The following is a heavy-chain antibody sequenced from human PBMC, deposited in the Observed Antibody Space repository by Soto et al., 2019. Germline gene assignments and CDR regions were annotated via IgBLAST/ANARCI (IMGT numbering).Heavy chain of an antibody. J-gene: IGHJ6*02. CDR3: ARVGRITIFGAVIIGGMDV. D-gene: IGHD3-3*01. CDR1: GGSISSYY. Sequence: SETLSLTCTVSGGSISSYYWSWIRQPAGKGLEWIGRIYTSGSTNYNPSLKSRVTMSVDTSKNQFSLKLSSVTAADTAVYYCARVGRITIFGAVIIGGMDVWGQGTTVTVSS. V-gene: IGHV4-4*07. CDR2: IYTSGST.